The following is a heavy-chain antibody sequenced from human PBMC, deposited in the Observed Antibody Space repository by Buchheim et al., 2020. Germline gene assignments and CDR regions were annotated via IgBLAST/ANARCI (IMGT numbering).Heavy chain of an antibody. D-gene: IGHD6-19*01. CDR3: AREDSSGWYSLDN. CDR2: IDPGDSYT. V-gene: IGHV5-10-1*01. Sequence: EVQLVQSGAGVKKPGESLRISCKGSGYSFANSWITWVRQMPGKGLEWMGRIDPGDSYTDYSPSFQGHVTISADKSISTAYPQWSSLNASDTAMYYCAREDSSGWYSLDNWGQGTL. J-gene: IGHJ4*02. CDR1: GYSFANSW.